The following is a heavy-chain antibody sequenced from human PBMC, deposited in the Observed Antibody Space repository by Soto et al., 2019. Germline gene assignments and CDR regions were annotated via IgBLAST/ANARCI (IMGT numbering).Heavy chain of an antibody. CDR3: ARVGRGGYHPNYGRDG. D-gene: IGHD5-12*01. CDR2: IYYSGST. V-gene: IGHV4-30-4*01. CDR1: GGSISSGYYY. Sequence: SETLSLTGTVSGGSISSGYYYWSWIRQPPGKGLEWIGYIYYSGSTYYNPSLKSRVTISVDTSKNQFSLKLSSVTASDTAVYYSARVGRGGYHPNYGRDGWGQGTTVTVSS. J-gene: IGHJ6*02.